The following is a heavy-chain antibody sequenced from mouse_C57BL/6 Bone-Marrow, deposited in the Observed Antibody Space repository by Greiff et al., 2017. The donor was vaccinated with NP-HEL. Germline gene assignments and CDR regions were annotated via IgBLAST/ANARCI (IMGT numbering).Heavy chain of an antibody. Sequence: DVMLVESGGGLVQPGGSLSLSCAASGFTFNAHYMSWVRQPPGKALEWLGFIRNKANGYTTEYSASVKGRFTISRDNSQSILYLQMNALRAEDSATYYCARSIYYDYADDPFYAMDYGGQGTSVTVSS. CDR2: IRNKANGYTT. D-gene: IGHD2-4*01. CDR3: ARSIYYDYADDPFYAMDY. J-gene: IGHJ4*01. CDR1: GFTFNAHY. V-gene: IGHV7-3*01.